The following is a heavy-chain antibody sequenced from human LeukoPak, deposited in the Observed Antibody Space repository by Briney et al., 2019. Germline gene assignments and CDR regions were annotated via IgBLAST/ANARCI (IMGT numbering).Heavy chain of an antibody. CDR3: ARHSGGNSGNYYIGTNWFDP. V-gene: IGHV4-39*01. CDR2: VYRSGIT. J-gene: IGHJ5*02. D-gene: IGHD3-10*01. CDR1: GDSISTSNYY. Sequence: PSETLSLTCTVSGDSISTSNYYWGWIRQSPGKELEWIASVYRSGITYYNPSLKSRVTLSVDTSQNHFSLNLTSVTAADTAVYFCARHSGGNSGNYYIGTNWFDPWGQGTLVTVSS.